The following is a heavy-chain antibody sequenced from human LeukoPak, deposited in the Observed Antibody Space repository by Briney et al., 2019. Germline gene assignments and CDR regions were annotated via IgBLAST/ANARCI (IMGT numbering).Heavy chain of an antibody. J-gene: IGHJ4*02. CDR2: IWYDGSNK. D-gene: IGHD6-19*01. CDR3: AKGSSIAVAGDFDY. Sequence: PGGSLRLSCAASGFTFSSYGMHWVRQAPGKGLEWVAVIWYDGSNKYYADSVKGRFTISRDNAKNSLYLQMNSLRAEDTALYYCAKGSSIAVAGDFDYWGQGTLVTVSS. CDR1: GFTFSSYG. V-gene: IGHV3-33*03.